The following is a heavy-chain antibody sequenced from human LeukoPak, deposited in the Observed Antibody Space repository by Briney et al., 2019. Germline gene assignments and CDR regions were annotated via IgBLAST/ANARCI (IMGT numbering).Heavy chain of an antibody. CDR1: GGSISSDTYY. D-gene: IGHD2-21*01. CDR2: IFYSAST. Sequence: SETLSLTCTVSGGSISSDTYYWGWIRQPPGKGLEWVGSIFYSASTYYNPSLKSRVAISVDTSKNQFSLKLTSVTAADSAVYCCARHVGGGAWKFDYWGQGTLVTVSS. J-gene: IGHJ4*02. CDR3: ARHVGGGAWKFDY. V-gene: IGHV4-39*01.